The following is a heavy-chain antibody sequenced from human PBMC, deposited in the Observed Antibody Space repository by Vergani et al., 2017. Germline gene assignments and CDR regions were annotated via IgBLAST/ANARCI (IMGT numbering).Heavy chain of an antibody. CDR3: ARGYLGSGSGSYGH. V-gene: IGHV4-34*01. Sequence: QVQLQQWGAGLLKPSETLSLTCAVYGGSFSGYYWSWIRQPPGKGLEWIGEINHSGSTNYNPSLKSRVTISVDTSKNQFSLKLSSVTAADTAVYYCARGYLGSGSGSYGHWGQGTLVTVSS. CDR2: INHSGST. J-gene: IGHJ4*02. CDR1: GGSFSGYY. D-gene: IGHD3-10*01.